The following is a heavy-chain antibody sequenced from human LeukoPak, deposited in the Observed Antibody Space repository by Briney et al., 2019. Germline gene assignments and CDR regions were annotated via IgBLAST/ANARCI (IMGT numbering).Heavy chain of an antibody. CDR1: GGSISSGSYY. CDR2: IYTSGST. CDR3: ARDLRVRLVEFGELYY. Sequence: SETLSLTCTVSGGSISSGSYYWSWIRQPAGKGLEWIGRIYTSGSTNYNPSLKSRVTISVDTSKNQFSLKLSSVTAADTAVYYCARDLRVRLVEFGELYYWGQGTLVTVSS. D-gene: IGHD3-10*01. J-gene: IGHJ4*02. V-gene: IGHV4-61*02.